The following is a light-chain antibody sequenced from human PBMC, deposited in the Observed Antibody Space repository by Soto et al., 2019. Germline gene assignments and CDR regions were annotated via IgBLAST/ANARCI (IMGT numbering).Light chain of an antibody. CDR3: QQRSNWQYT. Sequence: EIVLTQSPATLSLSPGERATLSCRASQSVSSYLAWYQQKPGQAPRLLNYDASTRATGIPARFSGSGSGTDFTLTISSLEPEDFAVYYCQQRSNWQYTFGQGTKLEIK. J-gene: IGKJ2*01. CDR2: DAS. V-gene: IGKV3-11*01. CDR1: QSVSSY.